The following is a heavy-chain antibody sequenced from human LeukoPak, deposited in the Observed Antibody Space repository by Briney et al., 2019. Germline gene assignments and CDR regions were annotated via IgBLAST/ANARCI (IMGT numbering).Heavy chain of an antibody. CDR3: ARVGDYSNYVLSY. V-gene: IGHV4-61*02. D-gene: IGHD4-11*01. Sequence: SQTLSPTCTVSGGSISSGSYYWSWIRQPAGKGLEWIGSIYHTGSTYYNPSLKSRVTISVDTSKNQFSLKLSSVTAAHTAVYYCARVGDYSNYVLSYWGQGTLVTVSS. CDR2: IYHTGST. CDR1: GGSISSGSYY. J-gene: IGHJ4*02.